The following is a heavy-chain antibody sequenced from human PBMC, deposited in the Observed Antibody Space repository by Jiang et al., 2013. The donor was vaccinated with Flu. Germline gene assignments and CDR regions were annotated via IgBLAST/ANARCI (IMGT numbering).Heavy chain of an antibody. J-gene: IGHJ5*02. D-gene: IGHD7-27*01. CDR3: ARAPRPGEFDP. CDR2: IYYSGST. CDR1: GGSISSSSYY. V-gene: IGHV4-39*07. Sequence: LLKPSETLSLTCTVSGGSISSSSYYWGWIRQPPGKGLEWIGSIYYSGSTYYNPSLKSRVTISVDTSKNQFSLKLSSVTAADTAVYYCARAPRPGEFDPWGQGTLVTVSS.